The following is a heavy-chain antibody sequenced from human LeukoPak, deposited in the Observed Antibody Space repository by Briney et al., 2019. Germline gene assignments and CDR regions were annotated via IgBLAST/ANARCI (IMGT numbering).Heavy chain of an antibody. D-gene: IGHD3-16*01. V-gene: IGHV3-30*04. CDR2: ISYDGSNK. CDR3: ARGFWGWEVDY. Sequence: PGRSLRLSCAASGFTFSSYAMHWVRQAPGKGLEWVAVISYDGSNKYYADSVKGRFTMSRDNAKNTLYLQMNSLRVDDTAVYYCARGFWGWEVDYWGQGTLVTVSS. J-gene: IGHJ4*02. CDR1: GFTFSSYA.